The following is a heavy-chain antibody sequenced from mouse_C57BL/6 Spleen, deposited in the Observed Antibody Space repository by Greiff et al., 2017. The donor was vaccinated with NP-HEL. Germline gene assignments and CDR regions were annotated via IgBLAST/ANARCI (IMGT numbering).Heavy chain of an antibody. J-gene: IGHJ1*03. Sequence: QVQLQQPGPGLVQPSQSLSITCTVSGFSLTSYGVHWVRQSPGKGLEWLGVIWSGGSTDYNAAFISRLSISKDNSKSQVFFKMNSLQADDTAIYYCARNGYYGRGYFDVWGTGTTVTVSS. CDR3: ARNGYYGRGYFDV. CDR1: GFSLTSYG. D-gene: IGHD1-1*01. CDR2: IWSGGST. V-gene: IGHV2-2*01.